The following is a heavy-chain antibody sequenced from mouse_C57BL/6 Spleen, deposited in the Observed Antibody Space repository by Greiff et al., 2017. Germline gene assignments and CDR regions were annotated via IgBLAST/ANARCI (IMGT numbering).Heavy chain of an antibody. CDR1: GFSLTRYG. Sequence: QVQLMESGPGLVQPSQSLSITCTVSGFSLTRYGVHWVRQSPGKGLEWLGVIWRGGRPDSNAAFMSRLSITKYNSKSQIFFKMNSLQADDTAIYNCAKNYDYDGDAMDYWGQGTSVTVSA. V-gene: IGHV2-5*01. D-gene: IGHD2-4*01. CDR2: IWRGGRP. CDR3: AKNYDYDGDAMDY. J-gene: IGHJ4*01.